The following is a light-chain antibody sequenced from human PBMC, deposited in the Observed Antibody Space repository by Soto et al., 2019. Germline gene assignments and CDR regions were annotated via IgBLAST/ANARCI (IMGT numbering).Light chain of an antibody. J-gene: IGLJ3*02. V-gene: IGLV6-57*01. CDR3: QSYDSSHQV. CDR1: RGSIASNY. CDR2: EDN. Sequence: NFMLTQPHSVSESPGNTVTISCTRSRGSIASNYVQWYQQRPGRSPTTVIYEDNQRPSGVPDRFSGSIDSSSNSASLAISGLKTADEAEYYCQSYDSSHQVFAGGTALTV.